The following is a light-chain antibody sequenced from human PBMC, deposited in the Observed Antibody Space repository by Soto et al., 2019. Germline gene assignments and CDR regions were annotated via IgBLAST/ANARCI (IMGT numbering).Light chain of an antibody. CDR2: GAS. J-gene: IGKJ1*01. CDR1: QSVSSRF. V-gene: IGKV3-20*01. Sequence: EVVLTQSPGTLSLSPGERATLSCRAGQSVSSRFLAWYQHKRGQAPRLLIYGASRRATGIPDRFSGTGSGTDFTLTISSLQPDDFATYYCQQYNSYWTFGQGTKVDIK. CDR3: QQYNSYWT.